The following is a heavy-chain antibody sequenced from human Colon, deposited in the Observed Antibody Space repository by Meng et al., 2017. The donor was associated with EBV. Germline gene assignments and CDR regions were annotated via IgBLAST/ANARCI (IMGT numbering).Heavy chain of an antibody. V-gene: IGHV4-34*01. Sequence: QAQLQQCVAGLLKPPETLSLTCAVYGGSFSGYYWSWIRQPPEKGLEWIGEINHSGSTNYNPSLKSRVTISVDTSKKQFSLKLSSVTAADTAVYYCARGPGGSYYLYYFDYWGQGTLVTVSS. CDR3: ARGPGGSYYLYYFDY. CDR1: GGSFSGYY. CDR2: INHSGST. J-gene: IGHJ4*02. D-gene: IGHD1-26*01.